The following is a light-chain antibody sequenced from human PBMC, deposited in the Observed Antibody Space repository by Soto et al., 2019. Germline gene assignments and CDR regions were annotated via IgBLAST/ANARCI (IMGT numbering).Light chain of an antibody. CDR3: SSYEGSNNFV. J-gene: IGLJ1*01. V-gene: IGLV2-8*01. CDR1: SSDVGYYDY. CDR2: EVT. Sequence: QSVLTQPPSASGFPGQSVTISCTGTSSDVGYYDYVSWYQQHPGKAPKLVIYEVTKRPSGVPDRVSASKSGNTASLTVSGLRAEDEADYYGSSYEGSNNFVFGSGTKLTVL.